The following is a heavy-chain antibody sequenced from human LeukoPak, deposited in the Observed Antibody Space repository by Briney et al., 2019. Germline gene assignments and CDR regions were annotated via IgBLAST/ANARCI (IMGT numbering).Heavy chain of an antibody. Sequence: GGSLRLSCAASGFTFSSYGIHWVRQAPGKGLEWVAFIRKEGTNKYYADSVKGRFTISRDNSKNTLYLQMNSLRAEDTAVYYCAKNNKHPYYYYMDVWGKGTTVTVSS. CDR1: GFTFSSYG. CDR3: AKNNKHPYYYYMDV. V-gene: IGHV3-30*02. D-gene: IGHD1/OR15-1a*01. CDR2: IRKEGTNK. J-gene: IGHJ6*03.